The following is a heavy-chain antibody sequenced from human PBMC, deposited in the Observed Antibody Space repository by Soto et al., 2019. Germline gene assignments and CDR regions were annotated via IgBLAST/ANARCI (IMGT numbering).Heavy chain of an antibody. CDR1: GGTFSSYA. CDR2: IIPIFGTA. CDR3: ARDAGRGYSYGYRRAFDY. J-gene: IGHJ4*02. Sequence: QVQLVQSGAEVKKPGSSVKVSCKASGGTFSSYAISWVRQAPGQGLEWMGGIIPIFGTANYAQKFQGRVTITADESTSTAYMELSSLRSEYTAEYYCARDAGRGYSYGYRRAFDYWGQGTLVTVSS. V-gene: IGHV1-69*01. D-gene: IGHD5-18*01.